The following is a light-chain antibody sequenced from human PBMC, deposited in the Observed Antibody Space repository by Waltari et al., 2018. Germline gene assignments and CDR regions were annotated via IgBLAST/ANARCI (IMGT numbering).Light chain of an antibody. J-gene: IGKJ2*01. Sequence: ENVLTQSPGTLSLSPGERATLSCRASQSVTSSNLARYQQKPGQAPRLLISGASSRATGIPDRFSGSGSGTDFTLTISRLEPEDFAVYYCQQYCSIPHTFGQGTKLEIK. CDR3: QQYCSIPHT. CDR2: GAS. CDR1: QSVTSSN. V-gene: IGKV3-20*01.